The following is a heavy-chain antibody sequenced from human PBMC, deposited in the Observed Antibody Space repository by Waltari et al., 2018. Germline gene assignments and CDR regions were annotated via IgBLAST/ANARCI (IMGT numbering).Heavy chain of an antibody. D-gene: IGHD2-15*01. CDR1: GGSINMRNSF. J-gene: IGHJ5*02. Sequence: RLQLQESGHGLLTPSETLSLTCTGSGGSINMRNSFWGWFRQPPGKGLEWIGSINHSGNTYYNPSLKNGVTISVDRSKNQFSLKVNSVTAADTAVYYCVRDRERVALLNWFDPWGQGTLVTVSS. V-gene: IGHV4-39*06. CDR3: VRDRERVALLNWFDP. CDR2: INHSGNT.